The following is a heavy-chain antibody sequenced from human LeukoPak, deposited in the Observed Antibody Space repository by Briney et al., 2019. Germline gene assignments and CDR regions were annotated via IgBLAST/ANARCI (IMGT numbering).Heavy chain of an antibody. V-gene: IGHV3-7*03. CDR2: IKQDGSEK. CDR1: GFTFSSYW. D-gene: IGHD6-19*01. Sequence: PGGSLRLSCAASGFTFSSYWMSWVRQAPGKGLEWVANIKQDGSEKYYVDSVKGRFTISRDNAKNSLYLQMNSLRAEDTALYHCARRRYSSGWYFDYWGQGTLVTVSS. CDR3: ARRRYSSGWYFDY. J-gene: IGHJ4*02.